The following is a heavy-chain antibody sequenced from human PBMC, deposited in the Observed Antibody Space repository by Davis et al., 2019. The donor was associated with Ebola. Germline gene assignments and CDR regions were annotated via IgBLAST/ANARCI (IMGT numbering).Heavy chain of an antibody. CDR3: ARVYDSSGYYSQGY. CDR2: ISAYNGNT. Sequence: ASVKVSCKASGGTFSSYAISWVRQAPGQGLEWMGWISAYNGNTNYAQKLQGRVTMTTDTSTSTAYMELRSLRSDDTAVYYCARVYDSSGYYSQGYWGQGTLVTVSS. D-gene: IGHD3-22*01. CDR1: GGTFSSYA. J-gene: IGHJ4*02. V-gene: IGHV1-18*01.